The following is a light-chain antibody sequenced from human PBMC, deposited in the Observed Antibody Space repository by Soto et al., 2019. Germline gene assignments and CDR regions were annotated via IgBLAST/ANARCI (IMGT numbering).Light chain of an antibody. J-gene: IGLJ3*02. CDR3: ATWDDSLGGGV. CDR2: SNN. Sequence: QSVLTQPPSASGTPGQRVTISCSGSSSNIGSNYVYWYQQLPGTAPKLLIYSNNQRPSGVPDRFSGSKSGTSASLAISGLRSEDEADYYCATWDDSLGGGVFGGGTKLTVL. CDR1: SSNIGSNY. V-gene: IGLV1-47*02.